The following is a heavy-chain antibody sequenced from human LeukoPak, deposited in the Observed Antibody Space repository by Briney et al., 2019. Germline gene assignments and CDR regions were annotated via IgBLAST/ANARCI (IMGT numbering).Heavy chain of an antibody. Sequence: GASVKVSCKASGYTFTSYGISWVRQAPGQGLEWMGWISAYNGKTNYAQKLQGRVTMTTDTSTSTAYMELRSLRSDDTAVYYCARALTYYYDSSGYYTEYFQHWGQGTLVTVSS. D-gene: IGHD3-22*01. CDR2: ISAYNGKT. CDR3: ARALTYYYDSSGYYTEYFQH. J-gene: IGHJ1*01. CDR1: GYTFTSYG. V-gene: IGHV1-18*01.